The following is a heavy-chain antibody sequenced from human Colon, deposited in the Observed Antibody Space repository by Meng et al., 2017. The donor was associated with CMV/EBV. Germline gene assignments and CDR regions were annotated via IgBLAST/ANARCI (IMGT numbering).Heavy chain of an antibody. J-gene: IGHJ6*02. CDR2: FDAEEGGR. Sequence: ASVKVSCKVSGNTVSELSMHWVRQAPGKGLEWVGGFDAEEGGRVYAQKFRGRVMMTEDTSTHTTYMQLSSLRSEDTAVYYCATVGGNSGSYYYGLDVWGQGTTVTVSS. CDR1: GNTVSELS. V-gene: IGHV1-24*01. D-gene: IGHD4-23*01. CDR3: ATVGGNSGSYYYGLDV.